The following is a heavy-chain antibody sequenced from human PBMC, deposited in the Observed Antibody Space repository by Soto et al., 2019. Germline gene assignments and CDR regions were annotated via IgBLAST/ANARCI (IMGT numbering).Heavy chain of an antibody. CDR2: ISWTGETI. V-gene: IGHV3-9*01. Sequence: EVELVESGGGLVLPGGSLRLSCEASGFNFNNYAMHWVRQAPGKGLEWVSGISWTGETIVYPGVVKGRFTISRDKTKSCLYLEMTRLRPEDTELYYCAKDEIGVAGTSALDMWGQGTMVTVSS. J-gene: IGHJ3*02. CDR3: AKDEIGVAGTSALDM. D-gene: IGHD3-22*01. CDR1: GFNFNNYA.